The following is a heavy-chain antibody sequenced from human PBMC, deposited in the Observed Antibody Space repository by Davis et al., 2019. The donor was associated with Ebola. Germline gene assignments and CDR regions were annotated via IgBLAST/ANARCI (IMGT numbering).Heavy chain of an antibody. Sequence: GESLKISCAASGFTFSSYSMNWVRQAPGKGLEWVSYISSSSSTIYYADSVKGRFTISRDNAKNSLFLQMNSLRGEDAAVYYCARGGRWYDIMTEASLMDVWGKGTTVAVSP. CDR1: GFTFSSYS. CDR2: ISSSSSTI. CDR3: ARGGRWYDIMTEASLMDV. V-gene: IGHV3-48*01. J-gene: IGHJ6*04. D-gene: IGHD3-9*01.